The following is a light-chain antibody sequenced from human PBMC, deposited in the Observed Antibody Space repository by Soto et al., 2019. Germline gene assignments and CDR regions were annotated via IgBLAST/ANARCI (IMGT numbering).Light chain of an antibody. CDR2: DDS. J-gene: IGLJ1*01. Sequence: SYELTQPPSVSVAPGQTARITCGGINIGSKSVHWYQQRPGQAPVLVVYDDSDRPSGIPERFSGSNSGNTATLTISRVEAGDEADYYCQVWDSSDQLYVFGTGTKLTVL. V-gene: IGLV3-21*02. CDR3: QVWDSSDQLYV. CDR1: NIGSKS.